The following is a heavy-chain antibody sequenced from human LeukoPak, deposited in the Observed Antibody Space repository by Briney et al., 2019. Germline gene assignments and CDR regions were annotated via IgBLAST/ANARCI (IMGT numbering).Heavy chain of an antibody. CDR3: AKDFISFSMDV. J-gene: IGHJ6*04. CDR1: GFTFSSYS. Sequence: GGSLRLSCAASGFTFSSYSMSWVRQAPGKGLEWVAFIRYDGSNSYYADSVKGRFTITRDNSKNTLFLQMTSLRVEDTAVYYCAKDFISFSMDVWGKGTTVTISS. V-gene: IGHV3-30*02. D-gene: IGHD3-3*02. CDR2: IRYDGSNS.